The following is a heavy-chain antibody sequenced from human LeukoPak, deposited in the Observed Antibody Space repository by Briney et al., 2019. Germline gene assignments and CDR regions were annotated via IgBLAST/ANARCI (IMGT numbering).Heavy chain of an antibody. Sequence: PSETLSLTCTVSGGSISSYYWSWIRQPPGKGLEWIGYIYTSGSTNYNPSLKSRVTISVDTFKNRFSLKLSSVTAADTAVYYCARHALLGNYAPFDYWGQGTLVTVSS. CDR3: ARHALLGNYAPFDY. CDR2: IYTSGST. CDR1: GGSISSYY. J-gene: IGHJ4*02. D-gene: IGHD1-7*01. V-gene: IGHV4-4*09.